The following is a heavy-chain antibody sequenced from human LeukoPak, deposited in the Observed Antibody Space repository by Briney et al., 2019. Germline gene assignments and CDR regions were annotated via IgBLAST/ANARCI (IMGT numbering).Heavy chain of an antibody. CDR3: VRDLDSLAFF. CDR1: GFTFSSYT. V-gene: IGHV3-48*01. J-gene: IGHJ4*02. CDR2: ITSSSTI. Sequence: GGSLRLSCAASGFTFSSYTMNWVRQAPGKGLEWVSYITSSSTIYYADSVKGRFTISRDNAKNSLYLQMNSLRAEDTAVYYCVRDLDSLAFFWGQGTLVTVSS. D-gene: IGHD1-1*01.